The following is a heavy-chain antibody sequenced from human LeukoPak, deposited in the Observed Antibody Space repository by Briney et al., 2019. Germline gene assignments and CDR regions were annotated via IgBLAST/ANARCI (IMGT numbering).Heavy chain of an antibody. Sequence: PGGSLRLSCAASGFTFDDYAMHWVRQAPGKGLEWVSGISWNSGGTGYADSVKGRFTISRDNAKNSLYLQMSSLRADDTALYYCAKGKKMTVAGLFDYWGQGTLVTVSS. D-gene: IGHD6-19*01. V-gene: IGHV3-9*01. CDR2: ISWNSGGT. CDR1: GFTFDDYA. CDR3: AKGKKMTVAGLFDY. J-gene: IGHJ4*02.